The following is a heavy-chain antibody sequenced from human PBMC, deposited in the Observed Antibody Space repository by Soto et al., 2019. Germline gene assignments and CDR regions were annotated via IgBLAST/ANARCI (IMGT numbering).Heavy chain of an antibody. J-gene: IGHJ6*02. CDR1: GYSFTSYW. Sequence: GESLKISCKGSGYSFTSYWIGWVRQMPGKGLEWMGIIYPGDSDTRYSPSFQGQVTISADKSISTAYLQWSSLKASDTAMYYCARHDSSGFYYYYGMDVWAQGTMVTVSS. D-gene: IGHD6-19*01. CDR2: IYPGDSDT. V-gene: IGHV5-51*01. CDR3: ARHDSSGFYYYYGMDV.